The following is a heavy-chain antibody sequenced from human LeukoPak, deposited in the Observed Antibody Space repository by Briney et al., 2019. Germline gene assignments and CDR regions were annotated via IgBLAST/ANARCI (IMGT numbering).Heavy chain of an antibody. J-gene: IGHJ3*02. CDR3: ARIRSPNEDAFDI. CDR1: GFSFSDYY. CDR2: ISSSGAVI. Sequence: GGSLRLSCAASGFSFSDYYMSWIRQAQGKGLEWLSFISSSGAVIQYEDSVKGRFTISRDSAKNSLSLQMNSLRVADTAIYYCARIRSPNEDAFDIWGQGTMVTVSS. V-gene: IGHV3-11*01.